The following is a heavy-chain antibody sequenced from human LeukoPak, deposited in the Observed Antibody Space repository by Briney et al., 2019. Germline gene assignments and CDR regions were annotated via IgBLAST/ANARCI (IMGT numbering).Heavy chain of an antibody. CDR1: GFTFSSYG. Sequence: GGSLRLSCAASGFTFSSYGMSWVRQAPGKGLEWVSAISGSGGSTYYADSVKGRFTISRDNSKNTLYLQMNSLRAEDTAVYYCAKDRRDIVVVPAAILDYWGQGTLVTVSS. D-gene: IGHD2-2*02. CDR3: AKDRRDIVVVPAAILDY. J-gene: IGHJ4*02. V-gene: IGHV3-23*01. CDR2: ISGSGGST.